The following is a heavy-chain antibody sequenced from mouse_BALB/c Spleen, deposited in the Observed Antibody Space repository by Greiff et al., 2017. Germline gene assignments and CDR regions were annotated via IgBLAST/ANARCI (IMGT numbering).Heavy chain of an antibody. V-gene: IGHV5-6-5*01. CDR3: ARDLGGNYLYNAMDY. CDR2: ISSGGST. CDR1: GFTFSSYA. Sequence: EVKLMESGGGLVKPGGSLKLSCAASGFTFSSYAMSWVRQTPEKRLEWVASISSGGSTYYPDSVKGRFTISRDNAKNTLYLQMSSLKSEDTAMYYCARDLGGNYLYNAMDYWGQGTSVTVSS. D-gene: IGHD2-1*01. J-gene: IGHJ4*01.